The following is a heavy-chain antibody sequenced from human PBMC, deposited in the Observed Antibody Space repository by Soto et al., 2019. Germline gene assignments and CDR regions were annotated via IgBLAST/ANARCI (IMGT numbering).Heavy chain of an antibody. CDR2: ISGSGGST. V-gene: IGHV3-23*01. D-gene: IGHD6-13*01. J-gene: IGHJ6*02. CDR1: GFTFSSYW. Sequence: VVSLRISCAASGFTFSSYWMHWVRQATGKGLEWVSAISGSGGSTYYADSVEGRFTISRDNSKNTLYLQMNSLRAEDTAVYYCAKEQGEGSSWFQYYYCYGMDVWGQGTTVTVSS. CDR3: AKEQGEGSSWFQYYYCYGMDV.